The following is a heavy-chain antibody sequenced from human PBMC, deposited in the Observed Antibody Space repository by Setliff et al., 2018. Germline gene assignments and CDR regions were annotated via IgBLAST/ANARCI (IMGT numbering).Heavy chain of an antibody. V-gene: IGHV4-34*01. Sequence: SETLSLTCAAYGGTFSDYHWTWIRQSPEKGLEWIGEINHRGSTNYNPSLKSRVTISIDTSRDQFSLKLISMIAADTAAYYCARGRNIAARLLDSWGQGTRVTVSS. CDR3: ARGRNIAARLLDS. J-gene: IGHJ4*02. CDR2: INHRGST. D-gene: IGHD6-6*01. CDR1: GGTFSDYH.